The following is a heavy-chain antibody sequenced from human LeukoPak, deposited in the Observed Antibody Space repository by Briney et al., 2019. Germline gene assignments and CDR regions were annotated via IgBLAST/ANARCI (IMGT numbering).Heavy chain of an antibody. D-gene: IGHD3-10*01. J-gene: IGHJ4*02. CDR3: SRGLQYPYGPEFDY. Sequence: GGSLRLSCTPSGFAFGDYNMNWVRQAPGKGLEWVGYIRSKIHDGTTGYAASVEGRFTISRDDSKSIVYLQMTSLKSDDTAVYYCSRGLQYPYGPEFDYWGQGTLITVSS. V-gene: IGHV3-49*04. CDR1: GFAFGDYN. CDR2: IRSKIHDGTT.